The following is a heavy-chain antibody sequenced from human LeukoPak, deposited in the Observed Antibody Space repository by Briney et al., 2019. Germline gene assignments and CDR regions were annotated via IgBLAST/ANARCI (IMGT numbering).Heavy chain of an antibody. J-gene: IGHJ3*02. V-gene: IGHV4-4*07. CDR2: IYTSGRT. CDR1: GGSISSYY. CDR3: ARAMDYLWAFDI. Sequence: SETLSLTCTVSGGSISSYYWSWIRQPAGKGMEWIGRIYTSGRTNYNTSLKRGVNISVDKSKNQFSLKLSSVTAADTAVYYCARAMDYLWAFDIWGQGTMVTVSS. D-gene: IGHD2/OR15-2a*01.